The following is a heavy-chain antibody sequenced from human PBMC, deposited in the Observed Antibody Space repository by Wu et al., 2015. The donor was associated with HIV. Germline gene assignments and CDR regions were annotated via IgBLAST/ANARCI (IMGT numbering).Heavy chain of an antibody. J-gene: IGHJ6*02. Sequence: QVQLVQSGAGVKKPGSSVKVSCKASGGSFSDYAISWVRQAPGQGLEWMGRIIPMYGKPIDAQKFLGRITITADDSTSTVDMELSSLRSEDTAVYFCARDRDGGGFYYGMDVWGQGDHGHSLL. D-gene: IGHD2-15*01. V-gene: IGHV1-69*18. CDR2: IIPMYGKP. CDR1: GGSFSDYA. CDR3: ARDRDGGGFYYGMDV.